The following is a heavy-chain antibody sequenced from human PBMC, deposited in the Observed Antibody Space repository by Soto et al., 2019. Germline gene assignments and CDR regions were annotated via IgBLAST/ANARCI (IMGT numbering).Heavy chain of an antibody. V-gene: IGHV4-31*03. CDR2: IYYSGST. CDR3: ARGVDYGDSSWFDP. J-gene: IGHJ5*02. D-gene: IGHD4-17*01. CDR1: GGSISSGGYY. Sequence: QVQLQESGPGLVKPSQTLSLTCTVSGGSISSGGYYWSWIRQHPGKGLEWIGYIYYSGSTYYNPSLKSRVTIAVDTSKNQFSLKLSSVTAADTAVYYCARGVDYGDSSWFDPWGQGTLVTVSS.